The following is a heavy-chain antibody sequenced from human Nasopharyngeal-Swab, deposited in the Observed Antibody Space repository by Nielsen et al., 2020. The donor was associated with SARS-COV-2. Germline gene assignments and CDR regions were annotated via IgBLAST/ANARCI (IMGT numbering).Heavy chain of an antibody. D-gene: IGHD6-13*01. CDR2: IWYDGSNK. CDR1: GFTFSSYG. CDR3: ARGGSSSWYYFDY. J-gene: IGHJ4*02. Sequence: GESLKISCAASGFTFSSYGMHWVRQAPGKGLEWVAVIWYDGSNKYYADSVKGRFTISRDNSKKTLYLQMNSLRAEDTAVYYCARGGSSSWYYFDYWGQGTLVTVSS. V-gene: IGHV3-33*01.